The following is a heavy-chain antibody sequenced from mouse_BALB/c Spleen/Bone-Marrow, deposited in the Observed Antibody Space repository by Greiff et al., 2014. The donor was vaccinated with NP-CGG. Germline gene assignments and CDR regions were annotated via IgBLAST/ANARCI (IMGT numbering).Heavy chain of an antibody. D-gene: IGHD1-1*01. CDR1: GFSLTSYG. CDR3: ARHYGSSLYAMDY. CDR2: IWSDGST. J-gene: IGHJ4*01. V-gene: IGHV2-6-1*01. Sequence: QVQLQQSGPGLVAPSQSLSITCTISGFSLTSYGVHWVRQPPGKGLEWLGVIWSDGSTTYNSALKSRLSISKDNSKSQVFLKMNSLQTDDTAMYYCARHYGSSLYAMDYWGQGTSVTVSS.